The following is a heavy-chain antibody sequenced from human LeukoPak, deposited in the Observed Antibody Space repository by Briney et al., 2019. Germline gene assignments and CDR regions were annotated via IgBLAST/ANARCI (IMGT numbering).Heavy chain of an antibody. CDR2: ITVNGDGT. V-gene: IGHV3-23*01. J-gene: IGHJ4*02. Sequence: GGSLRLSCAASGFTFNNHAMSWARQAPGKGLEWVSSITVNGDGTNYADSVKGRFTISRDNAKNSLYLQMNSLRAEDTAVYYCARNDYVWGSYPYWGQGTLVTVSS. CDR3: ARNDYVWGSYPY. D-gene: IGHD3-16*02. CDR1: GFTFNNHA.